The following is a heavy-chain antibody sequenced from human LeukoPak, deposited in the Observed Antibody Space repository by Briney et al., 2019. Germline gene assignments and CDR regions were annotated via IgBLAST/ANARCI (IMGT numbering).Heavy chain of an antibody. D-gene: IGHD4-11*01. Sequence: SVKVSCKASGGTFSSYAISWVRQAPGQGLEWMGRIIPILGIANYAQKFRGRVTITADKSTSTAYMELSSLRSEDTAVYYCARDQITLTTVIPNWFDPWGQGTLVTVSS. CDR2: IIPILGIA. J-gene: IGHJ5*02. CDR1: GGTFSSYA. CDR3: ARDQITLTTVIPNWFDP. V-gene: IGHV1-69*04.